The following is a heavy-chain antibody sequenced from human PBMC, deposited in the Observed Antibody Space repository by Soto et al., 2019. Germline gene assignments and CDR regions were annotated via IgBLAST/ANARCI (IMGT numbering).Heavy chain of an antibody. D-gene: IGHD6-13*01. J-gene: IGHJ4*02. CDR2: INHSGTT. CDR3: AREGSSTWTYYFDF. Sequence: SETLSLTCGVYGGSLSPYYWSWIRQTPGKGLEWSAEINHSGTTNYNPSLESRVTISIDTSKNQFSLQLNSVTPEDTAVYYCAREGSSTWTYYFDFWGQGILVTVSS. V-gene: IGHV4-34*01. CDR1: GGSLSPYY.